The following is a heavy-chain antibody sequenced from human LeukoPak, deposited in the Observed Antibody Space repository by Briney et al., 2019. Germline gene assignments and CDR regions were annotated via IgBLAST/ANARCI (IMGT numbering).Heavy chain of an antibody. J-gene: IGHJ2*01. CDR3: AKSKGGRLSPTIMTTVKTTGMDFDL. CDR2: LYSGGAA. D-gene: IGHD4-11*01. CDR1: EFTVRDNY. V-gene: IGHV3-53*01. Sequence: EGSLRLSCAVSEFTVRDNYLNWVRQTPGKGLECVSVLYSGGAAYYADSVKGRFTISRDNSKNTLYLQMSSLRAEDTAVYYCAKSKGGRLSPTIMTTVKTTGMDFDLWGRGTLVTVSS.